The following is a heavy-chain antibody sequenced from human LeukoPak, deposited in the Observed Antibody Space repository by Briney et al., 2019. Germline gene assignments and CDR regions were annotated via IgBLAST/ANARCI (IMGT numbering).Heavy chain of an antibody. D-gene: IGHD3-9*01. Sequence: GASVKVSCKASGYTFTGYYMHWVRQAPGQGLEWMGRINPNSGGTNYAQKFQGRVTMTRDTSISTAYMELSRLRSDDTAVYYCARERYYDILTGDDAFDIWGQGTMVTVSS. CDR3: ARERYYDILTGDDAFDI. CDR1: GYTFTGYY. CDR2: INPNSGGT. J-gene: IGHJ3*02. V-gene: IGHV1-2*06.